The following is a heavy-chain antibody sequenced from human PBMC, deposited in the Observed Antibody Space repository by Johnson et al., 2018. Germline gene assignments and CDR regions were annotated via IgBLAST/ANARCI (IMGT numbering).Heavy chain of an antibody. V-gene: IGHV3-21*01. D-gene: IGHD6-13*01. Sequence: VQLQESGGGLVKPGGSLRLSCAASGFTFSSYSMNWVRQAPGKGLEWVSSISSSSSYIYYADSVKGRFTISRDNAKNSLYLQMNSLSAEETAVSYCARPVTGGTVDAFDLWGQGTMVTVSS. CDR1: GFTFSSYS. CDR2: ISSSSSYI. J-gene: IGHJ3*01. CDR3: ARPVTGGTVDAFDL.